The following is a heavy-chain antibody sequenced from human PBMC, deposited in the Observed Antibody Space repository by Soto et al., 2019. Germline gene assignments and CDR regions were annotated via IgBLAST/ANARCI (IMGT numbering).Heavy chain of an antibody. D-gene: IGHD2-15*01. J-gene: IGHJ6*02. CDR3: ARVDTPTVRVGMDV. CDR2: ISANIIST. V-gene: IGHV3-23*01. Sequence: GGSLRLSCAASGFNFKSHAMTWVRQAPGKGLEWVSTISANIISTYYADSVKGRFTISRDNSKNTLYLQMSSLRVEDTAVYHCARVDTPTVRVGMDVWGQGTTVTVSS. CDR1: GFNFKSHA.